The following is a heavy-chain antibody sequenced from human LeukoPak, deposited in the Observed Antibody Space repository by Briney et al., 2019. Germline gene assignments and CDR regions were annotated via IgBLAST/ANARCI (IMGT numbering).Heavy chain of an antibody. V-gene: IGHV3-23*01. D-gene: IGHD5-12*01. CDR1: GFTFSSYA. Sequence: GGSLRLSCAASGFTFSSYAMSWVRQAPGKGLEWVSAISGSGGSTYYADSVKGRFTISRDNSKNTLYLQMNSLRAEDTAVYYCANSRGGGYDYPVWYWGQGTLVTVSS. CDR3: ANSRGGGYDYPVWY. J-gene: IGHJ4*02. CDR2: ISGSGGST.